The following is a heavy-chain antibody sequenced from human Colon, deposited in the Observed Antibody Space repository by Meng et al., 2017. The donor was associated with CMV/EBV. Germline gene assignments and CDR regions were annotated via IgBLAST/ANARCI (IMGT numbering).Heavy chain of an antibody. J-gene: IGHJ4*02. CDR2: INPITGGT. V-gene: IGHV1-2*02. D-gene: IGHD1-26*01. Sequence: VLLWQSGAEVKKPGSSVKVSCKASGYTFTGYFMDWVRQAPGQGLEWLGVINPITGGTNYAQKFQGRVTMTRDTSMNTAYMELSRLRSDDTAVYYCASLSGGDFDYWGQGTLVTVSS. CDR3: ASLSGGDFDY. CDR1: GYTFTGYF.